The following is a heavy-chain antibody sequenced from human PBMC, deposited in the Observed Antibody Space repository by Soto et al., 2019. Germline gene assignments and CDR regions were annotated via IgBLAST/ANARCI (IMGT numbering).Heavy chain of an antibody. Sequence: QVQLQESGPGLVKPSQTLSLICSVSGQSISSGYNYWSWIRQHPRRGLEWIGYIYQSGTTHYHPSLXNRXIXLLDTSKNQFSLKMNSVTAADTAVYYCARHRGYDKDWGQGTLVTVSS. D-gene: IGHD5-12*01. V-gene: IGHV4-31*03. CDR2: IYQSGTT. CDR1: GQSISSGYNY. J-gene: IGHJ4*02. CDR3: ARHRGYDKD.